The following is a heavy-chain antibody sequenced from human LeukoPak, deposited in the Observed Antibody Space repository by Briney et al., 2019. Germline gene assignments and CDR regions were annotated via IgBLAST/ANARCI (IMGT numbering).Heavy chain of an antibody. Sequence: PSPTLSPTCTISGASISSYYCSWIRQPAGNGLGWIGRIYTSGSTNYNPSLKSRVTMSVDTSKNQFSLKLSSVTAADTAVYYCARDRVSFGYGMDVWRQGTTVTVSS. CDR2: IYTSGST. CDR1: GASISSYY. CDR3: ARDRVSFGYGMDV. J-gene: IGHJ6*02. V-gene: IGHV4-4*07. D-gene: IGHD3-16*01.